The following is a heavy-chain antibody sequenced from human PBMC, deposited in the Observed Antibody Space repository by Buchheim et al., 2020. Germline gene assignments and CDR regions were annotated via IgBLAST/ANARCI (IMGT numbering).Heavy chain of an antibody. V-gene: IGHV3-48*01. J-gene: IGHJ4*02. D-gene: IGHD2-2*02. Sequence: EVQLVESGGGLVQPGGSLRLSCAASGFTFSSYSMNWVRQAPGKGLAWVSYISSSSSTIYYADSVKGRFTISRDNAKNSLYLQMNSLRAEDTAVYYCARDFRCSSTSCYRGFDYWGQGTL. CDR2: ISSSSSTI. CDR1: GFTFSSYS. CDR3: ARDFRCSSTSCYRGFDY.